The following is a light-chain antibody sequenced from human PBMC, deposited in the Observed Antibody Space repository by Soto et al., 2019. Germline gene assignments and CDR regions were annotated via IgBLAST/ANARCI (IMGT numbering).Light chain of an antibody. V-gene: IGKV3-20*01. CDR2: GAS. CDR3: QLYGSSPPFT. CDR1: QSVSNNY. J-gene: IGKJ3*01. Sequence: DIVLTQSPGTLSLSPGERATLACRASQSVSNNYLAWYQQKHGQAPRLLIYGASNRATGIPARFSGSGSGTDFTLTISRLEPEDFAVYYCQLYGSSPPFTFGPGTTVDIK.